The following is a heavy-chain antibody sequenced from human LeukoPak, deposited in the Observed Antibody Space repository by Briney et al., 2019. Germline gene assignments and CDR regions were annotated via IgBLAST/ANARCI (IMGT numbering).Heavy chain of an antibody. CDR1: GFTFSSYA. CDR3: AKTAYGSGSYEDYYYYGMDV. Sequence: PGGSLRLSCAASGFTFSSYAMSWVRQAPGKGLEWVSAISGSGGSTYYADSVKGRFTISRDNSKNTLYLQMNSLRAEDTAVYYCAKTAYGSGSYEDYYYYGMDVWGQGTTVTVSS. J-gene: IGHJ6*02. V-gene: IGHV3-23*01. CDR2: ISGSGGST. D-gene: IGHD3-10*01.